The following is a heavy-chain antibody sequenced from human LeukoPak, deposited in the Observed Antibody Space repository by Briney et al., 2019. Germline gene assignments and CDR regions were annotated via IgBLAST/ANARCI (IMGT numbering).Heavy chain of an antibody. V-gene: IGHV3-23*01. Sequence: GGSLRLSCAASGFTFSSYAMSWVRQAPGMGLEWVSAISGSGGSTYYADSVKGRFTISRDNSKNTLYLQMNSLRAEDTAVYYCAKDLVLRYFDWLFNSFDYWGQGTLVTVSS. CDR1: GFTFSSYA. J-gene: IGHJ4*02. D-gene: IGHD3-9*01. CDR3: AKDLVLRYFDWLFNSFDY. CDR2: ISGSGGST.